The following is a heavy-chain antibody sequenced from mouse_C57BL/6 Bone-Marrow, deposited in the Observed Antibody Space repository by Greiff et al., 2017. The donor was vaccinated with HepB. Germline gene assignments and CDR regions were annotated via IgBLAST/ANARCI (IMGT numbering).Heavy chain of an antibody. V-gene: IGHV1-18*01. D-gene: IGHD2-1*01. CDR3: ARSEGNPWNYFDY. J-gene: IGHJ2*01. CDR1: GYTFTDYN. CDR2: INPNNGGT. Sequence: EVQLVESGPELVKPGASVKIPCKASGYTFTDYNMDWVKQSHGKSLEWIGDINPNNGGTIYNQKFKGKATLTVDKSSSQAYMELRSLTSEDTAVYYCARSEGNPWNYFDYWGQGTTLTVSS.